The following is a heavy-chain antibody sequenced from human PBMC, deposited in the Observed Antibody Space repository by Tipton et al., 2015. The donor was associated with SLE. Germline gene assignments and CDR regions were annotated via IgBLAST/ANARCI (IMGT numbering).Heavy chain of an antibody. CDR2: ISSSSNTI. CDR1: GFTFSSYS. Sequence: SLRLSCAASGFTFSSYSMNWVRQAPGKGLEWVSYISSSSNTIYYADSVKGRFTISRDNAKNSLYLQMNSLRAEDTAVYYCARVRITMIVVALAGAFDIWGQGTMVTVSS. V-gene: IGHV3-48*01. CDR3: ARVRITMIVVALAGAFDI. J-gene: IGHJ3*02. D-gene: IGHD3-22*01.